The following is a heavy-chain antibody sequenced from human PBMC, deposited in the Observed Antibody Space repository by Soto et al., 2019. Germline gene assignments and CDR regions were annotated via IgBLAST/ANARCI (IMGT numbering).Heavy chain of an antibody. CDR1: GYTFTSYV. V-gene: IGHV1-18*04. CDR3: ARDTYDITGYPLDS. Sequence: ASVNVSCKASGYTFTSYVLSWVRQAPGQGLEWMGWISTFLGNTNYAQKFQGSVTMNTETSTSTAYMELRSLTSDDTAIYYCARDTYDITGYPLDSWGEGTLVPAST. J-gene: IGHJ4*02. CDR2: ISTFLGNT. D-gene: IGHD3-9*01.